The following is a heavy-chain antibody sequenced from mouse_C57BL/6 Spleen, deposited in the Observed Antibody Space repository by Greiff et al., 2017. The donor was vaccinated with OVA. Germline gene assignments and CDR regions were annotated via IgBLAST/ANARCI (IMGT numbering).Heavy chain of an antibody. CDR3: ARHYYGSSRSYWYCDV. CDR1: GFTFSDYG. J-gene: IGHJ1*03. V-gene: IGHV5-15*01. D-gene: IGHD1-1*01. CDR2: ISNLAYSI. Sequence: EVKLQESGGGLVQPGGSLKLSCAASGFTFSDYGMAWVRQAPRKGPEWVAFISNLAYSIYYADTVTGRFTISRENAKNTLYLEMSSLRSEDTAMYYCARHYYGSSRSYWYCDVWGTGTTVTVSS.